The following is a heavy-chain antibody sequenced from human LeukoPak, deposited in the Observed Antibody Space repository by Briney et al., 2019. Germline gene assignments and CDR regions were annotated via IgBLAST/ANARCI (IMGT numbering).Heavy chain of an antibody. CDR3: ARGSDYFPGYFDY. D-gene: IGHD5-12*01. CDR2: IYYSGNT. Sequence: PSETLSLTCTVSGGSIRSSSYYWGWIRQPPGKGLEWIGNIYYSGNTYNDPSLKSRVTISVDTSKDQFSLKLTSVTAADTAVYYCARGSDYFPGYFDYWGQGSLVTVSS. V-gene: IGHV4-39*01. CDR1: GGSIRSSSYY. J-gene: IGHJ4*02.